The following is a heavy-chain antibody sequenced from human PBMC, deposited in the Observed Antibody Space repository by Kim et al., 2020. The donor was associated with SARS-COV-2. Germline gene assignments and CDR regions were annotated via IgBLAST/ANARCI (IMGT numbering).Heavy chain of an antibody. J-gene: IGHJ5*02. CDR2: IYYSGST. CDR3: ARGGYYYDSSGYPFDP. D-gene: IGHD3-22*01. Sequence: SETLSLTCTVSGGSISSYYWSWIRQPPGKGLEWIGYIYYSGSTNYNPSLKSRVTISVDTSKNQFSLKLSSVTAADTAVYYCARGGYYYDSSGYPFDPWGQGTLVTVSS. CDR1: GGSISSYY. V-gene: IGHV4-59*13.